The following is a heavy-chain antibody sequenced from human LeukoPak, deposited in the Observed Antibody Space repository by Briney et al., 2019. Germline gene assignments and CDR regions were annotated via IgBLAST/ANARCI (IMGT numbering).Heavy chain of an antibody. D-gene: IGHD3-22*01. Sequence: GESLKISCKGSGYSFTNYWIGWVRQMPGKGLEWMGIIDPGDSKSRYSPSSQGQVTISADKSISTAYLQWSSLKSSDTAMYYCARHYYDSNHYGMDVWGQGTTVTVSS. J-gene: IGHJ6*02. CDR1: GYSFTNYW. V-gene: IGHV5-51*01. CDR3: ARHYYDSNHYGMDV. CDR2: IDPGDSKS.